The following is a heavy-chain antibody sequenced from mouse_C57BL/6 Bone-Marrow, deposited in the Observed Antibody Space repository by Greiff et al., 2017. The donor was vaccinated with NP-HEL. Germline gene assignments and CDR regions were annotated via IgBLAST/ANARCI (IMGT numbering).Heavy chain of an antibody. D-gene: IGHD1-1*01. CDR1: GYTFTSYW. CDR2: IDPSDSYT. J-gene: IGHJ2*01. Sequence: VKLQQPGAELVRPGTSVKLSCKASGYTFTSYWMHWVKQRPGQGLEWIGVIDPSDSYTNYNQKFKGKATLTVDTSSSTAYMQLSSLTSEDSAVYYCAREPYYYGSSYYFDYWGQGTTLTVSS. V-gene: IGHV1-59*01. CDR3: AREPYYYGSSYYFDY.